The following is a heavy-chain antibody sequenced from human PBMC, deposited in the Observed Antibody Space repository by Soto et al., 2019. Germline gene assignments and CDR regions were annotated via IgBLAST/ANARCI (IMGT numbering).Heavy chain of an antibody. Sequence: SETLSLTCTVSGGSISSYYWSWIRQPPGRGLEWIGYTHYTGSTNYNPSLKSRVNMSVDTSKNQFSLKLSSVTAADTAVYYCARRDGTITTCWFDPWGQGTLVTVSS. V-gene: IGHV4-59*08. CDR3: ARRDGTITTCWFDP. J-gene: IGHJ5*02. CDR1: GGSISSYY. D-gene: IGHD2-2*01. CDR2: THYTGST.